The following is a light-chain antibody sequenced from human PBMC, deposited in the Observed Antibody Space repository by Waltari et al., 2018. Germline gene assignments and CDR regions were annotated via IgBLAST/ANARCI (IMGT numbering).Light chain of an antibody. CDR1: SSNIGSNY. Sequence: QSVLTQPPSASGTPGQRVTISCSGSSSNIGSNYVYWYQQLPGTAPKLLIYRNNQRPSGVPDRFACSKSGTSASLAIGGLRSEDEADYYCAAWDDSLSGNVFGTGTKVTVL. V-gene: IGLV1-47*01. CDR2: RNN. CDR3: AAWDDSLSGNV. J-gene: IGLJ1*01.